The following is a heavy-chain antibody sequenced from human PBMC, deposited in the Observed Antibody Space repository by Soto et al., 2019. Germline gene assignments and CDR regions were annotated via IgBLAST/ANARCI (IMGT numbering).Heavy chain of an antibody. CDR3: AKALMGYYDSSGYSN. Sequence: PGGSLRLSCAASGFTFSSYGMHWVRQAPGKGLEWVSAISGSGGSTYYADSVKGRFTISRDNSKNTLYLQMNSLRAEDTAVYYCAKALMGYYDSSGYSNWGQGTLVTVSS. J-gene: IGHJ4*02. V-gene: IGHV3-23*01. CDR1: GFTFSSYG. CDR2: ISGSGGST. D-gene: IGHD3-22*01.